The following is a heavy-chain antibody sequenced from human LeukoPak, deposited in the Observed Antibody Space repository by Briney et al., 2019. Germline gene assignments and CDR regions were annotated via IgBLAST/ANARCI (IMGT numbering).Heavy chain of an antibody. CDR2: IYYSGST. CDR1: GGSISSSSYY. Sequence: SETLSLTCTVSGGSISSSSYYWGWIRQPPGKGLEWIGSIYYSGSTYYNPSLKSRVTISVDTSKNQFSLKLSSVTAADTAVYYCARLLIAAAKMVFDYWGQGTLVTVSS. J-gene: IGHJ4*02. D-gene: IGHD6-13*01. CDR3: ARLLIAAAKMVFDY. V-gene: IGHV4-39*01.